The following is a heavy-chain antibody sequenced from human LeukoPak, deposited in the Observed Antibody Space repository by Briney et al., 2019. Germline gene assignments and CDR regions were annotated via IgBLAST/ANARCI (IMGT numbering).Heavy chain of an antibody. CDR1: GGSFSGYY. CDR3: ARGYLGITIFSRHNWFDP. Sequence: PSETLSLTCAVYGGSFSGYYWSWIRQPPGKGLEWIGEINHSGSTNYNPSLKSRVTISVDTSKNQFSLKLSSVTAADTAAYYCARGYLGITIFSRHNWFDPWGQGTLVTVSS. D-gene: IGHD3-3*01. V-gene: IGHV4-34*01. J-gene: IGHJ5*02. CDR2: INHSGST.